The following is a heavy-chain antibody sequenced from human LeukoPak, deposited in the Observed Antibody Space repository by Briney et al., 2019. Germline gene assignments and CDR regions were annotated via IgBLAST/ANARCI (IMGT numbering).Heavy chain of an antibody. D-gene: IGHD3-22*01. CDR1: GGSISSSSNH. CDR2: IYYSGST. CDR3: AGGLYYYDSSGSPLGH. V-gene: IGHV4-39*07. J-gene: IGHJ4*02. Sequence: SETLSLTCIVSGGSISSSSNHWGWIRQPPGKGLERIGSIYYSGSTYYNPSLKSRVTISVDTSKNQFSLKLSSVTAADTALYYCAGGLYYYDSSGSPLGHWGQGTLVTVSS.